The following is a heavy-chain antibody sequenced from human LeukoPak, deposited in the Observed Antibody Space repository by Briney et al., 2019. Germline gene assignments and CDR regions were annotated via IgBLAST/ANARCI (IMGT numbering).Heavy chain of an antibody. V-gene: IGHV4-30-4*08. Sequence: PSETLSLTCTVSGGSISSGDYYWSWIRQPPGKGLEWIGYIYYSGSTYYNPSLKSRVTISVDTSKNQFSLKLSSVTAADTAVYYCARDLVVIAIKYAPTLWGQGTMVTVSS. J-gene: IGHJ3*01. CDR1: GGSISSGDYY. CDR3: ARDLVVIAIKYAPTL. CDR2: IYYSGST. D-gene: IGHD2-21*01.